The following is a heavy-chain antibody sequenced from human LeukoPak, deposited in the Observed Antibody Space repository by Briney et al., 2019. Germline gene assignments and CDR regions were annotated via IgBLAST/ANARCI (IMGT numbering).Heavy chain of an antibody. CDR1: GFTFSSYG. J-gene: IGHJ5*02. V-gene: IGHV3-33*01. Sequence: GALRLSCAASGFTFSSYGMHWVRQAPGKGLEWVAVIWYDGSNKYYADSVKGRFTISRDNSKNTLYPQMNSLRAEDTAVYYCARDRGVSVTTYWFDPWGQGTLVTVSS. CDR2: IWYDGSNK. D-gene: IGHD4-17*01. CDR3: ARDRGVSVTTYWFDP.